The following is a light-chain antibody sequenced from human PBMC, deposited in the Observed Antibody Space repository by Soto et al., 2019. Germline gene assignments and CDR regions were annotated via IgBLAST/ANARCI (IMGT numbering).Light chain of an antibody. Sequence: QSALTQPASVSGSPGQSITISCTGTSNDVGGYNHVSWYQQYPGKVPKLLIYNVSNRPSGVSDRFSGSKSGNTASLTISGLQAEDEPDYFCTSSTSGSLYVFGSGTKVTVL. CDR2: NVS. V-gene: IGLV2-14*01. CDR3: TSSTSGSLYV. J-gene: IGLJ1*01. CDR1: SNDVGGYNH.